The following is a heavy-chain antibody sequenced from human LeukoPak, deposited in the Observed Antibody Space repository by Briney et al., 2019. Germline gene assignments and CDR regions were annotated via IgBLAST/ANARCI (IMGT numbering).Heavy chain of an antibody. J-gene: IGHJ3*02. D-gene: IGHD6-13*01. V-gene: IGHV3-30*04. CDR2: ISRDGTLQ. CDR3: ARAVPAPGTPENAFDI. Sequence: GGSLRLSCAASGFTFSSYAMHWVRQAPGEGLEWVAVISRDGTLQYYADSVKGRLTISRDNSQSTLYLHMNSLSTEDTALYYCARAVPAPGTPENAFDIWGQGTMVTVSS. CDR1: GFTFSSYA.